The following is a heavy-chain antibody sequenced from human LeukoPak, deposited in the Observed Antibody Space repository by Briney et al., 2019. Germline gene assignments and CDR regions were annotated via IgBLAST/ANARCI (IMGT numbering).Heavy chain of an antibody. CDR1: GFTFGDYA. V-gene: IGHV3-49*04. Sequence: TGGSLRLSCTASGFTFGDYAMSWVRQAPGKGLEWVGFIRSKAYGGTTEYAASVKGRFTISRDDSKSIAYLQMNSLKTEDTAVYYCTGVEMATIGVAYWGQGTLVTVSS. CDR2: IRSKAYGGTT. J-gene: IGHJ4*02. D-gene: IGHD5-24*01. CDR3: TGVEMATIGVAY.